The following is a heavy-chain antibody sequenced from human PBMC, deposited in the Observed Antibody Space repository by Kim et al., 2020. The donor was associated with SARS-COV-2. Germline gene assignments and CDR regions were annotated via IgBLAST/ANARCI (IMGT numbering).Heavy chain of an antibody. Sequence: GGSLRLSCAASGFTFSSYDMHWVRQATGKGLEWVSAIGTAGDTYYPGSVKGRFTISRENAKNSLYLQMNSLRAGDTAVYYCARADPSGAVAGSFDYWGQGTLVTVSS. CDR2: IGTAGDT. D-gene: IGHD6-19*01. J-gene: IGHJ4*02. CDR3: ARADPSGAVAGSFDY. CDR1: GFTFSSYD. V-gene: IGHV3-13*01.